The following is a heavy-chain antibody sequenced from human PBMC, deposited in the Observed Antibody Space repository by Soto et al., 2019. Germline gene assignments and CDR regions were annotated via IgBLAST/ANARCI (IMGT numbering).Heavy chain of an antibody. V-gene: IGHV4-30-2*01. J-gene: IGHJ3*02. CDR2: IYHSGST. CDR3: ARDGDERDGYSYAFDI. Sequence: SETLSLTCAVSGGSISSGGYSWSWIRQPPGKGLECIGYIYHSGSTYYNPSLKSRVTISVDTSKNQFFLKLSSVTAADTAVYYCARDGDERDGYSYAFDIWGQGTMVTVSS. CDR1: GGSISSGGYS. D-gene: IGHD4-4*01.